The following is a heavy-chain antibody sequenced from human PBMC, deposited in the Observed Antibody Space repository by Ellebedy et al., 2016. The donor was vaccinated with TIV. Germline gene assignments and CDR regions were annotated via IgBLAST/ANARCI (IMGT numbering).Heavy chain of an antibody. D-gene: IGHD1-26*01. CDR1: GYTFTSYW. Sequence: GESLKISCKGSGYTFTSYWITWVRQMPGKGLEWMGRIDPSDSYTNYSPSFQGHVTISADKSISTAYLQWSSLMASDTAMYYCARRGDWFDPWGQGTLVTVSS. J-gene: IGHJ5*02. CDR2: IDPSDSYT. V-gene: IGHV5-10-1*01. CDR3: ARRGDWFDP.